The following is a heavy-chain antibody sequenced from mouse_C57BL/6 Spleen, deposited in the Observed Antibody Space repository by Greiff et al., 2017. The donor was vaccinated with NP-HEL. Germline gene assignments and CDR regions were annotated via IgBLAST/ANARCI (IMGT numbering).Heavy chain of an antibody. Sequence: QVQLQQPGAELVKPGASVKLSCTASGFTFTSYCMHWVKQRPGQGLEWIGEIDPSDSYTNYTPKFQGKATLTVDTSSNTAYLQLSSLTSEDSAVYYCARGAFTSVVGYWGQGTTVTVSS. J-gene: IGHJ2*01. CDR3: ARGAFTSVVGY. CDR1: GFTFTSYC. CDR2: IDPSDSYT. V-gene: IGHV1-50*01. D-gene: IGHD1-1*01.